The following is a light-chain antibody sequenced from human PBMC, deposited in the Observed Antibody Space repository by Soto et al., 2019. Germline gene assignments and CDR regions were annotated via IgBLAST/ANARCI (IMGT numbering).Light chain of an antibody. J-gene: IGKJ4*01. CDR1: QSVSGSY. CDR3: QLTELT. V-gene: IGKV3-20*01. CDR2: GAS. Sequence: EIVLTQSPGTLSLSPGERATLSCRASQSVSGSYLAWYQQKPGQAPRLLIYGASSRATGIPDRFSGSGSGTDFTLTISRLEPEDFAVYYCQLTELTFGGGTKVEIK.